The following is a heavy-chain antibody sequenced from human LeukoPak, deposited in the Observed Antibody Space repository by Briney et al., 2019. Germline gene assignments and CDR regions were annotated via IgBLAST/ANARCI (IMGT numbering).Heavy chain of an antibody. CDR3: AREGRQDYVYFDY. D-gene: IGHD4-17*01. Sequence: SETLSLTCTVSGGSIMNHYWSWIRQPAGKGLEWIGRIYSSGSANYSPSLKSRVSMSIDTSKNHFSLNLTSVTAADTAVFYCAREGRQDYVYFDYWGQGSLVTVSS. V-gene: IGHV4-4*07. CDR2: IYSSGSA. CDR1: GGSIMNHY. J-gene: IGHJ4*02.